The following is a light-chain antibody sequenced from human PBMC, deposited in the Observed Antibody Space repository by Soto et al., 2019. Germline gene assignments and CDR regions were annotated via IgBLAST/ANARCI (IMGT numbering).Light chain of an antibody. Sequence: DIQMTQSPSSLSASVGARVTITCQASQDISKYLNWYQQKPGKAPKLLIYDASNLETGDPSRFSGSGSGTYFTFTISSLQPEDIAIYYCQQYDHLTFGPGTKVDIK. CDR3: QQYDHLT. CDR1: QDISKY. J-gene: IGKJ3*01. V-gene: IGKV1-33*01. CDR2: DAS.